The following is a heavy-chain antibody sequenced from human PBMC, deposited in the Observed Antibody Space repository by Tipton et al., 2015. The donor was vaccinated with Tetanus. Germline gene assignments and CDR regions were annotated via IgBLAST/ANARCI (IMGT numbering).Heavy chain of an antibody. CDR1: GDSISSSHW. Sequence: TLSLTCAVSGDSISSSHWWSWVRQPPGKGLEWIGEIYQSGSTNYNPSLQSRVSISVDKSKNQFSLKLSSLTAADTAVYYCARDREEGGYYGSGSLDVWGQGTTVTVSS. V-gene: IGHV4-4*02. CDR2: IYQSGST. CDR3: ARDREEGGYYGSGSLDV. J-gene: IGHJ6*02. D-gene: IGHD3-10*01.